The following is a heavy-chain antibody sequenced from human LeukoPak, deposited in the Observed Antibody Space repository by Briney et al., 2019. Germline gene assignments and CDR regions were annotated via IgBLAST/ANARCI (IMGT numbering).Heavy chain of an antibody. D-gene: IGHD5-12*01. CDR1: GGSFSGYY. CDR2: INHSGST. V-gene: IGHV4-34*01. Sequence: SETLSLTCAVYGGSFSGYYWSWIRQPPGKGLEWIGEINHSGSTNYNPSLKSRVTISVDTSKNQFSLKLSSATAADTAVYYCARGVAATWFDPWGQGTLVTVSS. J-gene: IGHJ5*02. CDR3: ARGVAATWFDP.